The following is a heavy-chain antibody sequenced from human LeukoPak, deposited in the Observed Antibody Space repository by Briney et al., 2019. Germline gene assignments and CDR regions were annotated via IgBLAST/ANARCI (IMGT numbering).Heavy chain of an antibody. CDR2: IRQDGSEK. D-gene: IGHD3-10*02. CDR3: ARDVRGDGFDI. J-gene: IGHJ3*02. V-gene: IGHV3-7*05. CDR1: GFXFRSFW. Sequence: PGGSLRLSCAASGFXFRSFWITWVRQAPGKGLEWVANIRQDGSEKYYVDSVEGRFTISRDNAKKSLYLQMSSLRAEDTALYYCARDVRGDGFDIWGPGTMVTVSS.